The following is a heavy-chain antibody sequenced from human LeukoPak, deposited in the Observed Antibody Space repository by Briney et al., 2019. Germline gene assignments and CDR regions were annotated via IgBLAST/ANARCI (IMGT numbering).Heavy chain of an antibody. Sequence: ASVKVSCKVSGYTLTELSMHWVRQAPGQGLEWMGWISAYNGNTNYAQKLQGRVTMTTDTSTSTAYMELRSLRSDDTAVYYCARSPAAINWFDPWGQGTLVTVSS. CDR3: ARSPAAINWFDP. CDR2: ISAYNGNT. CDR1: GYTLTELS. J-gene: IGHJ5*02. D-gene: IGHD2-2*02. V-gene: IGHV1-18*01.